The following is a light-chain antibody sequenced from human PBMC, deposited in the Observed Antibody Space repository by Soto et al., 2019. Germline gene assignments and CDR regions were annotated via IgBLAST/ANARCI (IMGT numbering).Light chain of an antibody. Sequence: QPVLTQPASVSGSPGQSITISCTGTSSDVGSYNLVSWYQQHPGKAPKLMIYEGSKRPSGVSNRFSGSKSGNTASLTISGLQAEDEADYYCCSYAGSGPIFGGGTKLTVL. J-gene: IGLJ2*01. CDR2: EGS. CDR1: SSDVGSYNL. CDR3: CSYAGSGPI. V-gene: IGLV2-23*01.